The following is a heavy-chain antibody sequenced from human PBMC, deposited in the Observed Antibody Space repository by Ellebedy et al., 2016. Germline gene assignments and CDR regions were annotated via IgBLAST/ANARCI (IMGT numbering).Heavy chain of an antibody. CDR1: GFTFGDSW. Sequence: GGSLRLSCAASGFTFGDSWMTWFRQAPGKGLEWVANIKEDGSEKFYLDSVKGRFIISRDNAKKSLYLQMNSLRAEDTAVYYCARARIDYWGQGTLVTVSS. V-gene: IGHV3-7*03. CDR3: ARARIDY. CDR2: IKEDGSEK. D-gene: IGHD1-14*01. J-gene: IGHJ4*02.